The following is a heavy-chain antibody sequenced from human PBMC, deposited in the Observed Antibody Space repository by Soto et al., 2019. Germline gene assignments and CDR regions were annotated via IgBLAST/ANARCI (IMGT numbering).Heavy chain of an antibody. CDR3: ARQSIAARPEDYYYYYGMDG. V-gene: IGHV5-10-1*01. D-gene: IGHD6-6*01. CDR2: VDLNDYYT. CDR1: GYSCTNYW. Sequence: PGASLKISSKGSGYSCTNYWISWVRQVTGKGLVWMERVDLNDYYTNYSPSFQGHVTISADKSISTAYLQWSSLKASDTAMYYCARQSIAARPEDYYYYYGMDGWGQGATVTVSS. J-gene: IGHJ6*02.